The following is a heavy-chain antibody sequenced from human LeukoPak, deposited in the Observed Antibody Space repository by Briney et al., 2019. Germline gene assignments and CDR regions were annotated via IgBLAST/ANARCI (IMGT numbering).Heavy chain of an antibody. CDR1: GFIFSTYE. V-gene: IGHV3-48*03. CDR2: ISSSGSTI. Sequence: GGSLRLSCAASGFIFSTYEMNWVRQAPGKGLEWVSYISSSGSTIYYADSVKGRFTISRDNAKNSLYLQMNSLRAEDTAVYYCAELGITMIGGVWGRGTTVTISS. D-gene: IGHD3-10*02. CDR3: AELGITMIGGV. J-gene: IGHJ6*04.